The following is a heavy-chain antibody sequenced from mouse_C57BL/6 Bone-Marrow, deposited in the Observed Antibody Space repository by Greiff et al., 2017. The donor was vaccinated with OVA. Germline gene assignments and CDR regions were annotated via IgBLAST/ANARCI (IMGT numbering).Heavy chain of an antibody. J-gene: IGHJ2*01. CDR1: GYAFSSSW. D-gene: IGHD1-1*02. Sequence: QVQLKESGPELVKPGASVKISCKASGYAFSSSWMNWVKQRPGKGLEWIGRIYPGDGDTNYNGKFKGKATLTADKSSSTAYMQLSSLTSEDSAVYFCARGWFDYWGQGTTLTVSS. CDR2: IYPGDGDT. V-gene: IGHV1-82*01. CDR3: ARGWFDY.